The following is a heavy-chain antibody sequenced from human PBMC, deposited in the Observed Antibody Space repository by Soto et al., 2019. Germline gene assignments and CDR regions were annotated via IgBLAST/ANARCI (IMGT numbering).Heavy chain of an antibody. Sequence: QVQLVQSGAEVKKPGASVKVSCKASGYTFTSYAMHWVRQAPGQRLEWMGWINAGNGNTKYSQKFQGRVTITRDTSAGTAYMELSSLRSEDTAVYYCARSGSLYWYFDLWGRGTLVTVSS. CDR1: GYTFTSYA. J-gene: IGHJ2*01. CDR3: ARSGSLYWYFDL. CDR2: INAGNGNT. D-gene: IGHD1-26*01. V-gene: IGHV1-3*01.